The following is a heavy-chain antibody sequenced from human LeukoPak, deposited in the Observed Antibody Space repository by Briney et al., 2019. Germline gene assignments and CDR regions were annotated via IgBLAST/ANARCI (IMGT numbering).Heavy chain of an antibody. CDR2: IRYDGSNK. J-gene: IGHJ6*03. CDR3: AKIHYYYYYMDV. Sequence: GGSLRLFCAASGFTFSSYGMHWVRQAPGKGLEWVAFIRYDGSNKYYADSVKGRFTISRDNSKNTLYLQMNSLRAEDTAVYYCAKIHYYYYYMDVWGKGTTVTISS. V-gene: IGHV3-30*02. CDR1: GFTFSSYG.